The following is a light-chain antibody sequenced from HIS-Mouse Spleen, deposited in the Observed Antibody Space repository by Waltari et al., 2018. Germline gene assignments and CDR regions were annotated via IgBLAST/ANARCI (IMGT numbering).Light chain of an antibody. CDR2: EDS. J-gene: IGLJ2*01. Sequence: SYALTQPPSVSVSPGQTARITCSGDALPTNYAYWYQQKSGQAPVLVIYEDSKRPSGIPERFSGSSSGTMATLTISGAQVEDEADYYCYSTDSSGNHRVFGGGTKLTVL. V-gene: IGLV3-10*01. CDR3: YSTDSSGNHRV. CDR1: ALPTNY.